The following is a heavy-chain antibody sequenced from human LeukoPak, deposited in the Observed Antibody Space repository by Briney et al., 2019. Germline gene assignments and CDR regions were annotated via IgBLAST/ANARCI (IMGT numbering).Heavy chain of an antibody. CDR3: AKDHMKLGYCSSTSCYGLGYYYYYYGMDV. J-gene: IGHJ6*04. CDR1: GFTFSSYA. V-gene: IGHV3-23*01. D-gene: IGHD2-2*01. Sequence: GGSLRLSCAASGFTFSSYAMSWVRQAPGKGLEWVSAISGSGGSTYYADSVKGRFTISRDNSKSTLYLQMNSLRAEDTAVYYCAKDHMKLGYCSSTSCYGLGYYYYYYGMDVWGKGTTVTVSS. CDR2: ISGSGGST.